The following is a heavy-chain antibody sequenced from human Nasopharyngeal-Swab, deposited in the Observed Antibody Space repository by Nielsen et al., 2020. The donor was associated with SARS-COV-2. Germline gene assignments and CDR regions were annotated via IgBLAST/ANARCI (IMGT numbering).Heavy chain of an antibody. D-gene: IGHD2-2*01. Sequence: SQTLALTCSVYGGSFSGYYWSWIRQPPGKGLEWIGEINHSGSTNYNPSLKSRVTISVDTSKNQFSLKLSSVTAADTAVYYCAREGTEIVVVPAATPYYYYGMDVWGQGTTVTVSS. J-gene: IGHJ6*02. CDR3: AREGTEIVVVPAATPYYYYGMDV. CDR1: GGSFSGYY. CDR2: INHSGST. V-gene: IGHV4-34*01.